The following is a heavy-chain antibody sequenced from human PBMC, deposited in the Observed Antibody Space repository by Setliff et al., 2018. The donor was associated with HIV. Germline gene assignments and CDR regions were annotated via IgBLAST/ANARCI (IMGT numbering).Heavy chain of an antibody. J-gene: IGHJ4*02. CDR2: ISVYNGFT. CDR1: GYTFTSYG. Sequence: ASVKVSCKASGYTFTSYGLSWVRQAPGQGLEWMGWISVYNGFTNYAQKLQGRVTMTTDTSTSTAYMELRSLTSDDTAVYYCARSAYCSGGSCYSGAFDYWGQGTLVTGS. D-gene: IGHD2-15*01. CDR3: ARSAYCSGGSCYSGAFDY. V-gene: IGHV1-18*01.